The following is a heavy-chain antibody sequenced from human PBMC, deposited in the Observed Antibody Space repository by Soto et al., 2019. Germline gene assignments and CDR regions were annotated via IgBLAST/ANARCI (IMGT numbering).Heavy chain of an antibody. J-gene: IGHJ3*02. V-gene: IGHV3-30-3*01. CDR1: GFTFSSYA. CDR3: AREGIVLSDAFDI. CDR2: ISYDGSNK. D-gene: IGHD2-8*01. Sequence: GGRLSPSCEGSGFTFSSYAMHWVRQAPGKGMEWGAVISYDGSNKYYADAVKGRFTISRDNSKNTLYLQMNSLRAEDTAVYYCAREGIVLSDAFDIWGQGTMVTVSS.